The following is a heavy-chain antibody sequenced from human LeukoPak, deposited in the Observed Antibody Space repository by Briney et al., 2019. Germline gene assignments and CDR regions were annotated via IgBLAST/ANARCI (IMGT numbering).Heavy chain of an antibody. CDR3: ARVRIAARHFDY. CDR2: ISSSSSYI. Sequence: GGSLRLSCAASGFTFSSYSMNWVPQAPGKGLEWVSSISSSSSYIYYADSVKGRFTISRDNAKNSLYLQMNSLRAEDTAVYYCARVRIAARHFDYWGQGTLVTASS. J-gene: IGHJ4*02. CDR1: GFTFSSYS. D-gene: IGHD6-6*01. V-gene: IGHV3-21*01.